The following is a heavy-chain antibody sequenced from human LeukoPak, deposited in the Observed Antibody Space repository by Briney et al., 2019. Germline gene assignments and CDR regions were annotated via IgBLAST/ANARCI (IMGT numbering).Heavy chain of an antibody. Sequence: GASVKVSCKASGYTFTGYYMHWVRQAPGQGLEWMGWTNPNSGGTNYAQKFQGRVTMTRDTSISTAYMELSRLRSDDTAVYYCARLGTYYYGSGSSNWFDPWGQGTLVTVSS. J-gene: IGHJ5*02. D-gene: IGHD3-10*01. CDR1: GYTFTGYY. CDR2: TNPNSGGT. CDR3: ARLGTYYYGSGSSNWFDP. V-gene: IGHV1-2*02.